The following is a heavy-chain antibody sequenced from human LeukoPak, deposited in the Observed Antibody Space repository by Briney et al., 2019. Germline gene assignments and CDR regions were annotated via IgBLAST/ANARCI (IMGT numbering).Heavy chain of an antibody. Sequence: GASVKVSCKASGYTFTSYSINWVRQAPGQGLEWMGWISTYNGNTNYAQKLQGRVTMTTDTSTSTAYMELRSLRSDDTAVYYCAKDHWRDGSSSFDNWGQGTLVTVSS. CDR3: AKDHWRDGSSSFDN. CDR1: GYTFTSYS. V-gene: IGHV1-18*01. CDR2: ISTYNGNT. J-gene: IGHJ4*02. D-gene: IGHD6-6*01.